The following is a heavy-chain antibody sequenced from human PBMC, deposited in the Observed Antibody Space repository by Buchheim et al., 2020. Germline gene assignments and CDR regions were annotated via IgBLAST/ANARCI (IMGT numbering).Heavy chain of an antibody. CDR2: IKQDGSEK. CDR3: ARRSSRVQDYSPFDP. V-gene: IGHV3-7*01. CDR1: GFTFSSFW. D-gene: IGHD4-11*01. Sequence: EMQLVESGGSLVQPGGSLRLSCAGSGFTFSSFWMSWVRQAPGKGLEWVANIKQDGSEKYYVDSVKGRFTISRDNAKNSLYLQMNSLRAEDTAVYYCARRSSRVQDYSPFDPWGQGTL. J-gene: IGHJ5*02.